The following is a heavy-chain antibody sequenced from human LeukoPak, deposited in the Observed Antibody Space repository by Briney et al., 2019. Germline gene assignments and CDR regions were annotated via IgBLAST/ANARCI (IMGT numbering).Heavy chain of an antibody. CDR1: QIIFSDYG. V-gene: IGHV3-21*01. J-gene: IGHJ4*02. D-gene: IGHD3-10*01. Sequence: PGRSLRLSCAASQIIFSDYGMHWVRQAPGKGLEWVSSICSSSSYIYYADSVKGRFTISRDNAKNSLYLQMNSLRAEDTAVYYCARDAAVRGAYPPGYWGQGTLVTVSS. CDR2: ICSSSSYI. CDR3: ARDAAVRGAYPPGY.